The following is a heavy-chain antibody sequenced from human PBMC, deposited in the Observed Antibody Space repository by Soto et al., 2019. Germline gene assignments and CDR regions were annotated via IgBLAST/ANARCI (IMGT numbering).Heavy chain of an antibody. CDR2: ISGSGDST. J-gene: IGHJ4*02. Sequence: EVQLLESGGDLVKPGGSLRLSCAASGFTFGDYAMSWVRQAPGKWLEWVSAISGSGDSTRHADSVKGRFTVSRDNSRNPLYLHMNRLRVDDTAVYYCGTDRRGSGWFICNSWGQGTLVNVSS. D-gene: IGHD6-19*01. CDR1: GFTFGDYA. CDR3: GTDRRGSGWFICNS. V-gene: IGHV3-23*01.